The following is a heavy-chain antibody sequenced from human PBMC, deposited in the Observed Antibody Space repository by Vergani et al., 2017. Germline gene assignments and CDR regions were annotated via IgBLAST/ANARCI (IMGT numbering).Heavy chain of an antibody. Sequence: QVHLHEAGPGLVKPPGTLSLTCAVSGGSISGTNWWSWVRQSPGKGLEWIGEIYHSWSTNYNPSLKSRVTISVDKSKNQFSLKLSSVTAADTAVYYCASNGYYCLDYWGRGTLVTVSS. J-gene: IGHJ4*02. CDR3: ASNGYYCLDY. D-gene: IGHD3-22*01. V-gene: IGHV4-4*03. CDR2: IYHSWST. CDR1: GGSISGTNW.